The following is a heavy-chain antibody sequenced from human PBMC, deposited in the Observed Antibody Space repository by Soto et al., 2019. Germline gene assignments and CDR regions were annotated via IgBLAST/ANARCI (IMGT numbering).Heavy chain of an antibody. Sequence: SETLSLTCTVSGGSISSYYWSWIRQPPGKGLEWIGYIYYSGSTNYNPSLKSRVTISVDTSKNQFPLKLSSVTAADTAVYYCARTDYDSSGYLAAKFDYWGQGTLVTVSS. CDR3: ARTDYDSSGYLAAKFDY. CDR1: GGSISSYY. J-gene: IGHJ4*02. CDR2: IYYSGST. D-gene: IGHD3-22*01. V-gene: IGHV4-59*01.